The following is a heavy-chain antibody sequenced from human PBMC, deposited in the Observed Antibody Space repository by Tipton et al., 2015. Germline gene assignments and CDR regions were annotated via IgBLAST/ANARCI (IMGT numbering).Heavy chain of an antibody. CDR1: GYTFTSYY. CDR2: INPSGGST. CDR3: AREGTQHFVLDGPFDY. V-gene: IGHV1-46*01. Sequence: QLVQSGAEVKKSGASVKVSCKASGYTFTSYYMHWVRQAPGQGLEWMGIINPSGGSTSYAQKFQGRVTMTRDTSTSTVYMELSSLRSEDTAVYYCAREGTQHFVLDGPFDYWGQGTLVTVSS. J-gene: IGHJ4*02. D-gene: IGHD1-7*01.